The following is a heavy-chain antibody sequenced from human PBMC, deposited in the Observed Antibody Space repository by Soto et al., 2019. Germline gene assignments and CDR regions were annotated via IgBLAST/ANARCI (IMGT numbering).Heavy chain of an antibody. Sequence: QVQLVQSGAEVKKPGDSVKVSCKASGYTFTTYYIHWVRQAPGQGLEWMGIINPSGGSTSYAQNFQGRVTMTRDTSTSTVYMELSSLRSEDTAVYYCAREPGSNHNWFDPWGQGTLVTVSS. CDR1: GYTFTTYY. V-gene: IGHV1-46*01. CDR2: INPSGGST. J-gene: IGHJ5*02. CDR3: AREPGSNHNWFDP.